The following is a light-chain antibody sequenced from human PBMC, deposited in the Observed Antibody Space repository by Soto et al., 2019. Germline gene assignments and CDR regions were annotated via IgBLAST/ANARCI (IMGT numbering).Light chain of an antibody. J-gene: IGLJ1*01. CDR2: EVS. CDR1: SSDIGGYNY. V-gene: IGLV2-14*01. Sequence: QPVLTQPASVSGSPGQSITISCTGTSSDIGGYNYVSWYQQHPGKAPKLMIYEVSNRPSGVSNRFSGSKSGTTASLTISGLQAEDEADYYCCSYTSSSTRVFGSGTKLTVL. CDR3: CSYTSSSTRV.